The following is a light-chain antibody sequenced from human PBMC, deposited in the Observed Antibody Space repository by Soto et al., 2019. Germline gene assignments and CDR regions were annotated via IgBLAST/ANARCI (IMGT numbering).Light chain of an antibody. CDR2: KAS. J-gene: IGKJ4*01. Sequence: DIQMTQSPSTLSASVGDRVTITCRASQSISSWLAWYHQKPGKAPKLLIYKASSLESGVPSRFSGSGSGTEFTLTISSLQPDDFATYYCQQYNSSALTFGGGTKVEIK. CDR3: QQYNSSALT. V-gene: IGKV1-5*03. CDR1: QSISSW.